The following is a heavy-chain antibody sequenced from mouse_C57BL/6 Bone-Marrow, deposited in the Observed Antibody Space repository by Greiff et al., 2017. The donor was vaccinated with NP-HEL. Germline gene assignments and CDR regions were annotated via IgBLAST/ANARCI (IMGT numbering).Heavy chain of an antibody. CDR2: IRLKSDNYAT. V-gene: IGHV6-3*01. CDR3: LYYRVFAY. J-gene: IGHJ3*01. Sequence: EVKVEESGGGLVQPGGSMKLSCVASGFTFSNYWMNWVRQSPEKGLEWVAQIRLKSDNYATHYAESVKGRFTISRDDSKSSVYLQMNNLRAEDTGIYYWLYYRVFAYWGQGTLVTVSA. CDR1: GFTFSNYW. D-gene: IGHD2-14*01.